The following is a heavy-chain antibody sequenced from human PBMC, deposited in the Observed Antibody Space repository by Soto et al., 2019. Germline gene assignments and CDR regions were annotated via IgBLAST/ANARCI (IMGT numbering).Heavy chain of an antibody. J-gene: IGHJ6*02. CDR1: GGSISGSSFY. CDR2: IHYSGST. CDR3: ARDASLQWLVQSWYYYGMDV. Sequence: KPSETLSLACAVSGGSISGSSFYWGWIRQPPEKWLESIGSIHYSGSTYYNPSLKSRVTMSVDTSKNQFSLKLTSVTAADTAVYYCARDASLQWLVQSWYYYGMDVWGQGTTVTVYS. V-gene: IGHV4-39*02. D-gene: IGHD6-19*01.